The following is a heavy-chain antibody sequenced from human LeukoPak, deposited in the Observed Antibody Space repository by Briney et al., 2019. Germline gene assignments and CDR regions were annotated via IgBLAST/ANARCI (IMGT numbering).Heavy chain of an antibody. V-gene: IGHV3-13*01. CDR2: IGTAGDT. CDR1: GFTSSDYD. D-gene: IGHD1-1*01. Sequence: PGGSLRLSCAASGFTSSDYDMHWVRQATGKGLEWVSAIGTAGDTYYTGSVKARFTISRENAKNSLYLQMNRLRAGDTAVYYCARVAKERVGGVYYFDYWGEGTLLTVS. J-gene: IGHJ4*02. CDR3: ARVAKERVGGVYYFDY.